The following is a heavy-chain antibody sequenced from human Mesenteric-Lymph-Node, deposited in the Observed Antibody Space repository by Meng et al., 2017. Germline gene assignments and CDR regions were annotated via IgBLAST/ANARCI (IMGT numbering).Heavy chain of an antibody. Sequence: QGRPQEGGVGRLRPSETRSRPCAVYGGSFSGYYWGWFRQPPGKGLEWIGEINHSGSTNYNPSLKSRVTISVDTSKNQFSLNLNSVTAADTAVYYCARRYSSTYYYFDFWGQGILVTVSS. J-gene: IGHJ4*02. V-gene: IGHV4-34*01. CDR1: GGSFSGYY. D-gene: IGHD6-13*01. CDR2: INHSGST. CDR3: ARRYSSTYYYFDF.